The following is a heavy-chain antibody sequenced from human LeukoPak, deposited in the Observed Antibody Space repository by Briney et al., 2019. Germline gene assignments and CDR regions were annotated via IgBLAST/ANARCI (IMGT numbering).Heavy chain of an antibody. D-gene: IGHD2-8*02. V-gene: IGHV3-23*01. J-gene: IGHJ5*02. CDR3: AKDVWWSVS. Sequence: GGSLRLSCAATGFTFSSYWMSWVRQAPGKGLEWVSAISADAVDTFYAPSVKGWFTISRDNSKNTLYLQINSLRAEDTAMYYCAKDVWWSVSWGQGTLVTVSS. CDR1: GFTFSSYW. CDR2: ISADAVDT.